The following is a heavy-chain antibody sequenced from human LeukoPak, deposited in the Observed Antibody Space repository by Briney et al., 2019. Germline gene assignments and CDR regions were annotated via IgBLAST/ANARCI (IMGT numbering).Heavy chain of an antibody. CDR3: ARDRGIVGATWGVYFDY. V-gene: IGHV3-33*01. Sequence: PGGSLRLSRAASGFTFSNYGMHWVRQAPGKGLEWVALIWYDGSNKYYEDSVKGRFTISRDNSRNTLYLQMNSLRAEDTAVYYCARDRGIVGATWGVYFDYWGQGTLVTVSS. CDR2: IWYDGSNK. J-gene: IGHJ4*02. CDR1: GFTFSNYG. D-gene: IGHD1-26*01.